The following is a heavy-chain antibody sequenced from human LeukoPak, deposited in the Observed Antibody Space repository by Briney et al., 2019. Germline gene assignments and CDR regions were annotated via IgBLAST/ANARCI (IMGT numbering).Heavy chain of an antibody. CDR3: ARAPSITGTTPPGY. V-gene: IGHV1-8*01. D-gene: IGHD1-7*01. CDR2: MNPNSGNT. J-gene: IGHJ4*02. Sequence: ASVKVSCKASGYTFTSYDINWVRQATGQGLEGMGWMNPNSGNTGYAQKFQGRVTKTRNTSISTAYMELSSLRSEDTAVYYCARAPSITGTTPPGYWGQGTLVTVSS. CDR1: GYTFTSYD.